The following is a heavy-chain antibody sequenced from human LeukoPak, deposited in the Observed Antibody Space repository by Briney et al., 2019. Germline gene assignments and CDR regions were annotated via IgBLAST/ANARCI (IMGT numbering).Heavy chain of an antibody. V-gene: IGHV3-23*01. CDR3: AKKRGGGFSSSFDY. J-gene: IGHJ4*02. CDR2: ISSSGGSA. D-gene: IGHD3-16*02. CDR1: GFIFRSYV. Sequence: GGSLRLSCAASGFIFRSYVISWVRQAPGKGLEWVSSISSSGGSAYYADSVQGRFTISRDNSKNTLYLQMNSLRAGDTAVYYCAKKRGGGFSSSFDYWGQGTLVTVSS.